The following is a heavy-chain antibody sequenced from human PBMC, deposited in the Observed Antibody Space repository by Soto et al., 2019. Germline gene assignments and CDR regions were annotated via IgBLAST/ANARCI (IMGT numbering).Heavy chain of an antibody. CDR2: ISYDGSDK. J-gene: IGHJ4*02. CDR1: GFTFNTFG. CDR3: AKSPNFYCSSYHCYKYYFDY. Sequence: GGSLRLSCAASGFTFNTFGMHWVRQAPDKGLEWVAVISYDGSDKYYSDSVRGRFTISRDNSMNTLYLQMNSLRTEDTAVYYCAKSPNFYCSSYHCYKYYFDYWGQGTLVTVSS. V-gene: IGHV3-30*18. D-gene: IGHD2-2*01.